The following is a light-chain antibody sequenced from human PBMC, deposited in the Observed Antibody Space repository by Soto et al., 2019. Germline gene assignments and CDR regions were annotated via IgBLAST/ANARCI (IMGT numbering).Light chain of an antibody. J-gene: IGKJ1*01. V-gene: IGKV1-39*01. CDR3: QQSYSTPQT. CDR1: QSISSY. Sequence: DIQMTQSPSSVSAFVGDRVTITCRASQSISSYLNWYQQKPGKAPKLLIYAASSLQSGVPSRFSGSGSGTDFTLTISSLQPEDFATYYCQQSYSTPQTFGQGTKVDIK. CDR2: AAS.